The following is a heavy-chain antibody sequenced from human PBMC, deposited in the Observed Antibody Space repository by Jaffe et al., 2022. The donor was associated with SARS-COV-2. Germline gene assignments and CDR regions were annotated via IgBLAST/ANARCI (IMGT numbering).Heavy chain of an antibody. D-gene: IGHD6-19*01. J-gene: IGHJ3*01. Sequence: QITLEESGPMLVKPTQTLTLTCSVSGVTPSSSGFGVGWIRQSPGKALEWLALIYWDNDKRYNPSLKSRLTVTRDTSKNQVVLTVTNMDPVDTATYYCARRLIAMEVRAFDVWSQGTLVTVSA. CDR1: GVTPSSSGFG. CDR2: IYWDNDK. V-gene: IGHV2-5*02. CDR3: ARRLIAMEVRAFDV.